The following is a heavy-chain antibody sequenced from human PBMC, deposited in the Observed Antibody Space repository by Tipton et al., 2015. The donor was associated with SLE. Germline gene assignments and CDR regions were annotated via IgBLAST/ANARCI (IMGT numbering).Heavy chain of an antibody. V-gene: IGHV4-38-2*02. J-gene: IGHJ4*02. CDR1: GYSISSGYY. CDR2: IYHSGST. CDR3: ARDYSSGWSY. D-gene: IGHD6-19*01. Sequence: TLSLTCAVSGYSISSGYYWGWIRQPPGKGLEWIGSIYHSGSTYSNPSLKSRVTISVDTSKNQFSLKLSSVTAADTAVYYCARDYSSGWSYWGQGTLVTVSS.